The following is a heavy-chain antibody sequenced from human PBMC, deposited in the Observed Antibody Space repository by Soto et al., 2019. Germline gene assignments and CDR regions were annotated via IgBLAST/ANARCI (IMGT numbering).Heavy chain of an antibody. D-gene: IGHD3-3*01. Sequence: ASVKVSCKASGYTFTGYYMHWVRQAPGQGLEWMGWINPNSGGTNYAQKFQGRVTMTRDTSISTAYMELSGLRSDDTAVYYCARVADYDFWSGYYQDAFDIWGQGTMVTVSS. CDR1: GYTFTGYY. V-gene: IGHV1-2*02. CDR2: INPNSGGT. CDR3: ARVADYDFWSGYYQDAFDI. J-gene: IGHJ3*02.